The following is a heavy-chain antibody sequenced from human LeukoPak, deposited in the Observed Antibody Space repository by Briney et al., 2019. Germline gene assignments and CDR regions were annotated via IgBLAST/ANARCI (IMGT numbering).Heavy chain of an antibody. CDR2: ISSSGSTI. D-gene: IGHD3-22*01. Sequence: PGGSLRLSCAASRFTFSDYYMSWIRQAPGKGLEWVSYISSSGSTIYYADSVKGRFTISRDNAKNSLYLQMNSLRAEDTAVYYCARDWYDSSGYYSGVDYWGQGTLVTVSS. CDR3: ARDWYDSSGYYSGVDY. CDR1: RFTFSDYY. V-gene: IGHV3-11*01. J-gene: IGHJ4*02.